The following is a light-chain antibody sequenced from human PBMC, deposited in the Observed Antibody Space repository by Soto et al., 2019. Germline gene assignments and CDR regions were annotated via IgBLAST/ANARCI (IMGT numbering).Light chain of an antibody. CDR1: SGHSDYA. Sequence: QSVLTQSPSASASPGASVKLTCTLSSGHSDYAIAWHQQQPEKGPRYLMKVTSDGSHTKGDGIPDRFSGSSSGADRYLTISSLRSDDEADYYCQSYDNSLSGFYVFGTGTKLTVL. CDR2: VTSDGSH. V-gene: IGLV4-69*01. CDR3: QSYDNSLSGFYV. J-gene: IGLJ1*01.